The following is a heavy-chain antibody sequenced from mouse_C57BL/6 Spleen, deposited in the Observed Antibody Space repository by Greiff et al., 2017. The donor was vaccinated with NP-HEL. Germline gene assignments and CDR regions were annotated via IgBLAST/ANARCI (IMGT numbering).Heavy chain of an antibody. J-gene: IGHJ4*01. Sequence: VMLVESGPELVKPGASVTISCKASGYAFSSSWMNWVKQRPGKGLEWIGRIYPGDGDTNYNGKFKGKATLTADKSSSTAYMQLSSQTSEDSAVYCCAREDGYHAMDYWGQGTSVTVSS. D-gene: IGHD2-3*01. CDR3: AREDGYHAMDY. CDR1: GYAFSSSW. V-gene: IGHV1-82*01. CDR2: IYPGDGDT.